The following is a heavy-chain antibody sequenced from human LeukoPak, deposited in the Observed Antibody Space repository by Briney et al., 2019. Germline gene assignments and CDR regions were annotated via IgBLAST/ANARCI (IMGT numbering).Heavy chain of an antibody. CDR1: GYTFTDYY. V-gene: IGHV1-69-2*01. CDR2: VDPEDGET. J-gene: IGHJ4*02. D-gene: IGHD2-15*01. Sequence: ASVKVSCKVSGYTFTDYYMHWVQQAPGKGLEWMGLVDPEDGETIYAEKFQGRVTITADTSTDTAYMELRSLRSDDTAVYYCARDPWWYWGQGTLVTVSS. CDR3: ARDPWWY.